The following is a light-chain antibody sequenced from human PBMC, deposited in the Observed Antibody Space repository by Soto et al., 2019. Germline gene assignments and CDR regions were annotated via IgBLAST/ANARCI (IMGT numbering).Light chain of an antibody. CDR3: QQYDSSSPT. V-gene: IGKV1-5*01. CDR1: QNISVW. J-gene: IGKJ2*01. Sequence: DIQMTQSPSTLSASVGDGVTITCRASQNISVWLAWYQQRPWKAPKFLIYDASSLETGVPSTFSGSGSGTEFTLTIRSLQPDDFANYYCQQYDSSSPTFGQGTQLEIK. CDR2: DAS.